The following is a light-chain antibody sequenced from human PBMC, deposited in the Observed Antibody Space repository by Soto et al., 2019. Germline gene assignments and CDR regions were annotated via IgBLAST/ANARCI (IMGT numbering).Light chain of an antibody. J-gene: IGKJ2*01. V-gene: IGKV1-5*01. Sequence: DIQVTQSPSTLSASVGDRVIIACRARQTADKWVAWYQQKPGKAPNVLIYDVSRLESGVPSRFSGSGSGTLFTLTISNLQPDDFATYYCQQYNDYPYTFGQGTNVEI. CDR1: QTADKW. CDR3: QQYNDYPYT. CDR2: DVS.